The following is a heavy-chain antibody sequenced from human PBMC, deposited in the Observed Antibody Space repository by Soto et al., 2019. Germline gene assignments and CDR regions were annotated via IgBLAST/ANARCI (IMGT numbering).Heavy chain of an antibody. V-gene: IGHV3-15*01. Sequence: NPGGSLRLSCAASGFTFSNAWMSWVRQAPGKGLEWVGRIKSKTDGGTTDYAAPVKGRFTISRDDSKNTLYLQMNSLKTEDTAVYYCTTDSVTKKYYYYYGMDVWGQGTTVTVSS. CDR1: GFTFSNAW. CDR2: IKSKTDGGTT. D-gene: IGHD4-17*01. CDR3: TTDSVTKKYYYYYGMDV. J-gene: IGHJ6*02.